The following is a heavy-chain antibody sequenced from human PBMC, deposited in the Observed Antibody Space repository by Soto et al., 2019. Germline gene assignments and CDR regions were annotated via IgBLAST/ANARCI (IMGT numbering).Heavy chain of an antibody. CDR3: ARDKGVGAYYDFWSGYYSYMDV. Sequence: ASVKVSCKASGYTFTSYGISWVRQAPGQGLEWMGWISAYNGNTNYAQKLQGRVTMTTDTSTSTAYMELRSLRFDDTAVYYCARDKGVGAYYDFWSGYYSYMDVWGKGTTVTVSS. J-gene: IGHJ6*03. V-gene: IGHV1-18*01. CDR2: ISAYNGNT. D-gene: IGHD3-3*01. CDR1: GYTFTSYG.